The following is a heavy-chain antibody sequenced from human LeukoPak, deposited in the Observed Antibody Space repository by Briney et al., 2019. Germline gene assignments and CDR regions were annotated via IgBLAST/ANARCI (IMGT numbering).Heavy chain of an antibody. CDR3: VRESSGDYVDLFDP. J-gene: IGHJ5*02. CDR1: GFTFSNYG. CDR2: ISSSTSPI. D-gene: IGHD4-17*01. V-gene: IGHV3-48*01. Sequence: GGTLRLSCAASGFTFSNYGMTWVRQAPGKGLEWVSYISSSTSPIYCADSVKGQFTVSRDSAKNSLYLHMNSLRAEDTAVYYCVRESSGDYVDLFDPWGQGTQVTVSS.